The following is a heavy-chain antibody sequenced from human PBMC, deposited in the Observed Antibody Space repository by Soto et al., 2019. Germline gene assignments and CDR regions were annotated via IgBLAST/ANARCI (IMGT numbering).Heavy chain of an antibody. Sequence: LQLQESGTGLVTPSETLSLTCTVSGGSISSSSYYWSWIRQPPGKGLEWIGSIYYSGSTYYNPSLKSRVTISVDTSKNHFSLKMTSVTAADTAVYYCAKHEAPSGWYFDYWGHGTLVTVSS. D-gene: IGHD6-19*01. V-gene: IGHV4-39*01. CDR1: GGSISSSSYY. J-gene: IGHJ4*01. CDR2: IYYSGST. CDR3: AKHEAPSGWYFDY.